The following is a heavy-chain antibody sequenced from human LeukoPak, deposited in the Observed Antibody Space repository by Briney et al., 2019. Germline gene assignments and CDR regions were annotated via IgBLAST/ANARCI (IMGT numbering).Heavy chain of an antibody. CDR1: GYSISSVYS. CDR3: ARLSGAALYGSGSHFVGV. J-gene: IGHJ6*01. V-gene: IGHV4-38-2*02. CDR2: IYHSGNT. D-gene: IGHD3-10*01. Sequence: SETLSLTCTVSGYSISSVYSWGWIRQPPGKGLEWIGSIYHSGNTYYNPSLKRRLTISVDTSKNQFSLNLRSVTAADTAVYSCARLSGAALYGSGSHFVGVWGKGTTVTVSS.